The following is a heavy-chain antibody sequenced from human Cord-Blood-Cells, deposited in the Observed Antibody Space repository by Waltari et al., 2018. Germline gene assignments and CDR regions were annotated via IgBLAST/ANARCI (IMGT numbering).Heavy chain of an antibody. CDR1: GYTFTGYY. CDR2: INPNSGGT. J-gene: IGHJ3*02. Sequence: QVQLVQSGAEVKKPGASVKVSCKASGYTFTGYYMHWVRPATGQGLEWIGWINPNSGGTNYAQKFQGWVTMTRDTSISTAYMELSRLRSDDTAVYYCARGRPGIAAAGAFDIWGQGTMVTVSS. CDR3: ARGRPGIAAAGAFDI. D-gene: IGHD6-13*01. V-gene: IGHV1-2*04.